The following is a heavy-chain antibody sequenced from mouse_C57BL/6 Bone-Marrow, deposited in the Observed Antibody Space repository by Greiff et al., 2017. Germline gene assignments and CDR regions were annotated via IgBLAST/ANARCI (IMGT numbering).Heavy chain of an antibody. CDR3: ARLNYLYYAMDY. Sequence: QVQLQQSGAELVRPGSSVKLSCKASGYTFTSYWMDWVKQRPGQGLEWIGNIYPSDSETHYNQKFKDKATLTVDKSSSTAYMQLSSLTSEDSAVYYCARLNYLYYAMDYWGQGTSVTVSS. J-gene: IGHJ4*01. D-gene: IGHD2-1*01. V-gene: IGHV1-61*01. CDR1: GYTFTSYW. CDR2: IYPSDSET.